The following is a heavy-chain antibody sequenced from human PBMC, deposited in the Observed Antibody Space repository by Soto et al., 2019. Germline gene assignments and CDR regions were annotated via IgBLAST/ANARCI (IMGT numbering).Heavy chain of an antibody. D-gene: IGHD2-2*01. Sequence: PSETLSLTCAAYGGSFSGYYWSWIRQPPGKGLEWIGEINHSGSTNYNPSLKSRVTISVDTSKNQFSPKLSSVTAADTAVYYCARRYCSSTSCYDDYWGQGTLVTVSS. CDR3: ARRYCSSTSCYDDY. CDR2: INHSGST. CDR1: GGSFSGYY. V-gene: IGHV4-34*01. J-gene: IGHJ4*02.